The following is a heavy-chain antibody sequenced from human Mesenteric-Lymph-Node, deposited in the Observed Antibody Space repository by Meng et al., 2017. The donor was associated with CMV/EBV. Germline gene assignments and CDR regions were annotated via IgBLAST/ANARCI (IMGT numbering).Heavy chain of an antibody. V-gene: IGHV4-34*01. CDR2: INHSGST. J-gene: IGHJ6*02. D-gene: IGHD3-3*01. CDR3: ATTRTNYDWYPDV. CDR1: GGSFSGYY. Sequence: SETLSPTCAVYGGSFSGYYWSWIRQPPGKGLEWIGEINHSGSTNYNPSLKSRVTISVDTSKNQFSLKLSSMTAADTAVYYCATTRTNYDWYPDVWGQGTTVTVSS.